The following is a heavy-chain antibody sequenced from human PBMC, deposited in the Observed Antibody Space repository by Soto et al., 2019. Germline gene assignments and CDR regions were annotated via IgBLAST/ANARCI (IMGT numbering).Heavy chain of an antibody. D-gene: IGHD2-2*01. CDR1: GGTFSNYA. J-gene: IGHJ6*02. V-gene: IGHV1-69*06. Sequence: QVQLVQSGAEVKKPGSSVKVSCKASGGTFSNYAISWVRQAPGQGLEWMGGIIPIFNTANYAQKFQGRVTITADKSTSTAYMELSSLRSEDTAVYYCARGLAVPAGIRYYYYGMDVWGQGTTVTVSS. CDR2: IIPIFNTA. CDR3: ARGLAVPAGIRYYYYGMDV.